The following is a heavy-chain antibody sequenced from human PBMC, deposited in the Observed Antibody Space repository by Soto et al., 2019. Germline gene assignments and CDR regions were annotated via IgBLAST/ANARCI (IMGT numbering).Heavy chain of an antibody. Sequence: EVQLLESGGDLVKPGGSLRLYCAASGFTFGHFAMSWVRQAPGKGLEWVAGISDGGEFEWYAASVKGRFSVSRDNSKNTLYRPMNSLAAEDTELYYCAKTYYYKSRRSFDVWGQGRMVTFSP. CDR1: GFTFGHFA. CDR2: ISDGGEFE. D-gene: IGHD3-10*01. J-gene: IGHJ3*01. V-gene: IGHV3-23*01. CDR3: AKTYYYKSRRSFDV.